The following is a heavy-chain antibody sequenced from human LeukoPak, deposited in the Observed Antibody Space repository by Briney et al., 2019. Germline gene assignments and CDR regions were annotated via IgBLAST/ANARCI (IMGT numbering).Heavy chain of an antibody. D-gene: IGHD3-22*01. CDR3: ARADSTAFDI. Sequence: SETLSLTCTVSGDSISSYYWSWIRQPPGKGLEWIGYFYYSGSTNYNPSLKSRVTMSVDTSKNQFSLKLSSVTAADTAVYYCARADSTAFDIWGQGTMVTVSS. J-gene: IGHJ3*02. V-gene: IGHV4-59*01. CDR2: FYYSGST. CDR1: GDSISSYY.